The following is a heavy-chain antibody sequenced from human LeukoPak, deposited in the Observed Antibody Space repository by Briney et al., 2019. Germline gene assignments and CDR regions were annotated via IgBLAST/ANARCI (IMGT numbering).Heavy chain of an antibody. D-gene: IGHD6-19*01. CDR2: ISSGGTTM. J-gene: IGHJ4*02. CDR1: GFTFSTYE. CDR3: ARERSSGWYDY. V-gene: IGHV3-48*03. Sequence: PGGSLRLSCAASGFTFSTYEMNWVRQAPGKGLEWVSYISSGGTTMYYADSVKGRFTTSRDNAKNSLYLQMNNLRAEDTAVYYCARERSSGWYDYWGQGTLVTVSS.